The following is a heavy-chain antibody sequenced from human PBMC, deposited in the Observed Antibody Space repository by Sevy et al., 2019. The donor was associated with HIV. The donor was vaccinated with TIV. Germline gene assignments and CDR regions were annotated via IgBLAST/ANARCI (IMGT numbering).Heavy chain of an antibody. D-gene: IGHD6-13*01. CDR1: GFTFGDYC. Sequence: GGSLRLSCTASGFTFGDYCMSWVRQAPGKGLEWVAFLKSDVYGGTVDNAASVRGRFVISRDDSKTIAYLQMNDLKTKDTGVYYCTRWKAAQSIFDYWGQGALVTVSS. CDR2: LKSDVYGGTV. V-gene: IGHV3-49*04. CDR3: TRWKAAQSIFDY. J-gene: IGHJ4*02.